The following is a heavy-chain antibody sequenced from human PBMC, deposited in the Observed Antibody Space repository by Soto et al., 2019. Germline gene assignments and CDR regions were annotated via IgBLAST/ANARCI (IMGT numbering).Heavy chain of an antibody. J-gene: IGHJ6*02. D-gene: IGHD3-16*01. CDR3: ARDELRLGELSFYGMDV. CDR1: GGTFSSYA. Sequence: QVQLVQSGAEVKKPGSSVKVSCKASGGTFSSYAISWVRQAPGQGLEWMGGSIPIFGTANYAQTFQGRVPITADESTSTAYMELSSLRSEDTAVYYCARDELRLGELSFYGMDVWGQGTTVTVSS. V-gene: IGHV1-69*01. CDR2: SIPIFGTA.